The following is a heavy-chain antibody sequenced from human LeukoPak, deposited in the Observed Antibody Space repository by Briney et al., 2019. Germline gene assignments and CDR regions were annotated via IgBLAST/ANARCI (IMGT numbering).Heavy chain of an antibody. V-gene: IGHV1-2*02. CDR1: GYTFTGYY. CDR3: ARARFLGYSGYDLPYYFVY. CDR2: INPNSGGT. Sequence: ASVKVSCKASGYTFTGYYMHWVRQAPGQGLEWMGWINPNSGGTNYAQKFQGRVTMTRDTSISTAYMELSRLRSDDTAVYYCARARFLGYSGYDLPYYFVYWGQGTLVTVSS. J-gene: IGHJ4*02. D-gene: IGHD5-12*01.